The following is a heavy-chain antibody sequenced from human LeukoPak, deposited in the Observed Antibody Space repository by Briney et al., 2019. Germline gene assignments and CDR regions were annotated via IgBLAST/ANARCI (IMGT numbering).Heavy chain of an antibody. V-gene: IGHV1-69*04. CDR2: MIPILCLA. J-gene: IGHJ4*02. CDR1: VGTFSSYT. Sequence: SSVKVSCKASVGTFSSYTISWVRQAPRQALEWVGGMIPILCLANYAQKFQGRVTITAYKSTSTAYRELSSLRSEDTAVYYCARESYLRWAPNYYFDYWGQGTLVTVSS. CDR3: ARESYLRWAPNYYFDY. D-gene: IGHD4/OR15-4a*01.